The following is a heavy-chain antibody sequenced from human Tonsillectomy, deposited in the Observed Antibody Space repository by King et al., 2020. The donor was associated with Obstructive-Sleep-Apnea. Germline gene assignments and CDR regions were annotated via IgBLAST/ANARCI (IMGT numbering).Heavy chain of an antibody. CDR3: ASGSGSGWFSAGYVHY. CDR2: ISRDSLYI. J-gene: IGHJ1*01. CDR1: GFTFSTYN. Sequence: VQLVESGGGLVKPGGSLRLSCVASGFTFSTYNMNWVRQATGKGLEWVSSISRDSLYIYYADSVKGRFTISRDNAKNSLYLQMNRLRDEDAAVYYCASGSGSGWFSAGYVHYWGQGTLVTVSS. V-gene: IGHV3-21*04. D-gene: IGHD2-15*01.